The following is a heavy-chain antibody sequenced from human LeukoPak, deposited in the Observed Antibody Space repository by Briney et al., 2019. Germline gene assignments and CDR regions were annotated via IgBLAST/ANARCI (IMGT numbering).Heavy chain of an antibody. D-gene: IGHD2-2*02. CDR3: AREGGQYCSSTSCYSEGFDY. CDR1: GFTFSSYS. CDR2: ISSSSSTI. Sequence: GGSLRLSCAASGFTFSSYSMNWVRQAPGKGLEWVSYISSSSSTIYYADSVKGRFTISRDNAKNSLYLQMNSLRAEDTAVYYCAREGGQYCSSTSCYSEGFDYWGQGTLVTVSP. V-gene: IGHV3-48*01. J-gene: IGHJ4*02.